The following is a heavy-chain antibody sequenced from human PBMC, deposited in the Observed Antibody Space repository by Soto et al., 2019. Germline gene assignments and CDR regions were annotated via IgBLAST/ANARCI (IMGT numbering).Heavy chain of an antibody. D-gene: IGHD3-16*01. CDR1: GFTFSSYA. Sequence: EVQLLESGGGLVQPGGSLRLSCAASGFTFSSYAMSWVRQAPGKGLEWVSAISGSGGSTYYADSVKGRFTISRDTSKNTLYLQMNSLRAEDTAVYYCAKIPRLVQFLGADYWGQGTLVTVSS. J-gene: IGHJ4*02. CDR2: ISGSGGST. CDR3: AKIPRLVQFLGADY. V-gene: IGHV3-23*01.